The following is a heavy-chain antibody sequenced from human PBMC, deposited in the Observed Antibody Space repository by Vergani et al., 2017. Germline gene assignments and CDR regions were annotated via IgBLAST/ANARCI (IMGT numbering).Heavy chain of an antibody. J-gene: IGHJ6*02. Sequence: QVQLVESGGGVVQPGGSLRLSCAASGFTFSSYGMHWVRQAPGKGLEWVAFIRHDGSNKYYADSVKGRFTISRDNAKKSLYLQMNSLRAEDTAVYYCARVNNWKNATTNWEYYYYGMDVWGQGTTVTVFS. CDR1: GFTFSSYG. D-gene: IGHD1-1*01. V-gene: IGHV3-30*02. CDR2: IRHDGSNK. CDR3: ARVNNWKNATTNWEYYYYGMDV.